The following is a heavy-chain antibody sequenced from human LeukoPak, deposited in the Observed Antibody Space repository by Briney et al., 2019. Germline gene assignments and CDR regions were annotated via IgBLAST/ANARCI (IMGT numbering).Heavy chain of an antibody. J-gene: IGHJ4*02. Sequence: SETLSLTCTVSGGSISSGSYYWNWIRQPAGKGLEWIGRIYTSGSTNYNPSLKSRVTISVDTSKNQFSLKLSSVTAADTAVYYCAREANPPGSFFDYWGQGTLDTVSS. CDR1: GGSISSGSYY. CDR3: AREANPPGSFFDY. V-gene: IGHV4-61*02. CDR2: IYTSGST. D-gene: IGHD6-6*01.